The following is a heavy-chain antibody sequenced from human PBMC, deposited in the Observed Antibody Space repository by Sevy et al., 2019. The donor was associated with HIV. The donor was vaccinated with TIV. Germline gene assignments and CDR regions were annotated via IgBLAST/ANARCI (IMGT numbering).Heavy chain of an antibody. CDR1: GFTFSSYA. J-gene: IGHJ4*02. CDR3: AKQLGEVTVYYFDY. V-gene: IGHV3-23*01. CDR2: ISGSGGST. Sequence: GGSLRLSCAASGFTFSSYAMRWVRQAPGKGLEWVSAISGSGGSTYYADSVKGRFTISRDNSKNTLYLQMNSLRAEDTAVYYCAKQLGEVTVYYFDYWGQGTLVTVSS. D-gene: IGHD3-10*01.